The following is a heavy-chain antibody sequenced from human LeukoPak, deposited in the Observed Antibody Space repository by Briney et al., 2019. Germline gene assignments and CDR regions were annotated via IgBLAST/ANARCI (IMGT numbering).Heavy chain of an antibody. CDR3: ARSRAQAYGMDV. V-gene: IGHV4-34*01. Sequence: SETLSLTCAVYGGSFGGYYWSWIRQPPGKGLEWIGEINHSGSTNYNPSLKSRVTISVDTSKNQFSLKLSSVTAADTAVYYCARSRAQAYGMDVWGQGTTVTVSS. CDR2: INHSGST. CDR1: GGSFGGYY. J-gene: IGHJ6*02.